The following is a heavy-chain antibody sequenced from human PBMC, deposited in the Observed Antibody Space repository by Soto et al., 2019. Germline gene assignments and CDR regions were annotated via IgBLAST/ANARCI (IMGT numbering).Heavy chain of an antibody. Sequence: EVQLVESGGALVQPGGSLRLSCAASGFTFSNYWMHWVRQAPGKGLVWISCINDQGGSPTSADAVEGRFTSSRDTVKNTMNLQMSSMNAEDTAVYDCVSCLEWGHLGQGALVTVSS. D-gene: IGHD1-26*01. J-gene: IGHJ4*02. CDR3: VSCLEWGH. V-gene: IGHV3-74*01. CDR2: INDQGGSP. CDR1: GFTFSNYW.